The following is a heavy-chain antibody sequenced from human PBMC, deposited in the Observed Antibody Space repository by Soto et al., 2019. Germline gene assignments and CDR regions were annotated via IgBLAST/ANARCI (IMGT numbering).Heavy chain of an antibody. CDR3: AKTDLRQGTFDY. CDR1: GAFFTDTF. V-gene: IGHV1-46*01. Sequence: QVLLVQSGAEVKKPGAPVKLSSRPPGAFFTDTFIPWWRQALGQGLEWMGVINPTAGTTTYPPKFQGRVTMTRDTSTSTLYMEVNSLTSEDTAFYYCAKTDLRQGTFDYWGQGTLVTVAS. D-gene: IGHD1-1*01. CDR2: INPTAGTT. J-gene: IGHJ4*02.